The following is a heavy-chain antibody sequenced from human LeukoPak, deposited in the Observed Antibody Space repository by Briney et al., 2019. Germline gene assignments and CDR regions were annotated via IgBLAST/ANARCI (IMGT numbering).Heavy chain of an antibody. CDR3: TRQGYSSGFSPIRY. V-gene: IGHV4-61*02. CDR2: IYTSGST. D-gene: IGHD3-22*01. J-gene: IGHJ4*02. CDR1: GGSISSGNYY. Sequence: SETLSLTCTVSGGSISSGNYYWTWIRQPAGKGLEWIGRIYTSGSTNYNPSLKSRVTISGDTSKNQFSLKLSSVTAADTAVYYCTRQGYSSGFSPIRYWGQGTLVTVSS.